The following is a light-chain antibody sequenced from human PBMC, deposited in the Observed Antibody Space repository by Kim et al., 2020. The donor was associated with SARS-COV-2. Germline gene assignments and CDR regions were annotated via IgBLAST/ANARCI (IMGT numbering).Light chain of an antibody. J-gene: IGLJ1*01. CDR1: NSNLGASYN. CDR2: NND. CDR3: QSYDFRLGGFV. Sequence: QPVLTQPPSVSGAPGQRVVISCTGTNSNLGASYNVHWYQQLPGSAPKLLIDNNDNRPSGVPDRFSGSKSDTSASLVITGLQTADEADYYCQSYDFRLGGFVFGTGTKVTVL. V-gene: IGLV1-40*01.